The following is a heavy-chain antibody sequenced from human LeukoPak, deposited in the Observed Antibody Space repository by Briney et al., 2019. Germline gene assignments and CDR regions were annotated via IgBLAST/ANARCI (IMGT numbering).Heavy chain of an antibody. CDR3: ARRSMTGTYYFDY. V-gene: IGHV3-23*01. Sequence: GGSLRLSCAASEFTFNNYAMSWVRQAPGKGLEWVSSLSANGANTYSADPVKGRFIISRDNSKNTLYLQVNSLRPEDTAVYYCARRSMTGTYYFDYWGQGTLVTVSS. CDR2: LSANGANT. J-gene: IGHJ4*02. D-gene: IGHD1-1*01. CDR1: EFTFNNYA.